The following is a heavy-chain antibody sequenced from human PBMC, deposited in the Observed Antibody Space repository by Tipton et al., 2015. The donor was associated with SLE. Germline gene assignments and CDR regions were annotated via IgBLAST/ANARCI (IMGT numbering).Heavy chain of an antibody. V-gene: IGHV4-34*09. CDR2: INHSGTT. CDR1: GGSFSGYY. CDR3: ARAGSTVILDAFDI. J-gene: IGHJ3*02. Sequence: TLSLTCVVYGGSFSGYYWNWIRQPPGKGLEWIGEINHSGTTNYNPSLKSRVTLSEDTSKNQFSLKLRYVAAADTAVYYCARAGSTVILDAFDIWGQGTMVTVSS. D-gene: IGHD4-17*01.